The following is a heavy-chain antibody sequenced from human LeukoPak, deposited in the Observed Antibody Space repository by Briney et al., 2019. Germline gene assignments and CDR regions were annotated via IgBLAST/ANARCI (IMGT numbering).Heavy chain of an antibody. CDR3: ALGGNYQVAFDI. CDR2: INHDGSDK. J-gene: IGHJ3*02. D-gene: IGHD1-7*01. Sequence: GGSLRLSCAASGFTFSSYWMHWVRQAPGKGLVWVSRINHDGSDKIYADSVRGRFTISRDDDKNTLYLQMNNLRAEDMALYYCALGGNYQVAFDIWGQRTMVTVSS. CDR1: GFTFSSYW. V-gene: IGHV3-74*01.